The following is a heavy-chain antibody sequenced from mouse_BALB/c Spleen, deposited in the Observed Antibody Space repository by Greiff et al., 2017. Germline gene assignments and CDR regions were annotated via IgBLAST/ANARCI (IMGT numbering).Heavy chain of an antibody. V-gene: IGHV5-17*02. CDR2: ISSGSSTI. CDR3: ARDGNVYWYFDV. D-gene: IGHD1-2*01. Sequence: EVQRVESGGGLVQPGGSRKLSCAASGFTFSSFGMHWVRQAPEKGLEWVAYISSGSSTIYYADTVKGRFTISRDNPKNTLFLQMTSLRSEDTAMYYCARDGNVYWYFDVWGAGTTVTVSS. J-gene: IGHJ1*01. CDR1: GFTFSSFG.